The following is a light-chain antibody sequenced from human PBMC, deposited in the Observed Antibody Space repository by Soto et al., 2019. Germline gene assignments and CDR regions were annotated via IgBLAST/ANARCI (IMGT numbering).Light chain of an antibody. CDR2: GAS. CDR3: QQYNNWPPDRT. V-gene: IGKV3-15*01. J-gene: IGKJ1*01. Sequence: EIVMTQSPATLSVSPGERATLSCRASQSVSSNLAWSQQKPGQAPRLLIYGASTRATGIPARFSGSGSGTEFALTISSLQSEDFAIYFCQQYNNWPPDRTFGQGTKVEIK. CDR1: QSVSSN.